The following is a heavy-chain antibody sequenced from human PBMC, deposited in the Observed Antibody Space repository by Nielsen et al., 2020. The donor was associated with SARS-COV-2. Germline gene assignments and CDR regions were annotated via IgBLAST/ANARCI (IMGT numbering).Heavy chain of an antibody. D-gene: IGHD6-19*01. Sequence: GESLKISCAASGFTFSSYAMSWVRQAPGKGLEWVSAISGSGGSTYYADSVKGRFTISRDNSKNTLYLQMNSLRAEDTAVYYCAKDPSVGVYSSGWYAAGFDYWGQGTLVTVSS. V-gene: IGHV3-23*01. CDR3: AKDPSVGVYSSGWYAAGFDY. CDR2: ISGSGGST. CDR1: GFTFSSYA. J-gene: IGHJ4*02.